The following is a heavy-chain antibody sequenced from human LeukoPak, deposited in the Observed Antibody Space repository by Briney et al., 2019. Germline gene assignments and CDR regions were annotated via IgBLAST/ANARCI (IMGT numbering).Heavy chain of an antibody. CDR3: ARGWCGSGSYSSWFDP. CDR2: INHSGST. CDR1: GGSLSGYY. J-gene: IGHJ5*02. Sequence: PSETLSLTCAVYGGSLSGYYWSWIRQPPGKGLGWIGEINHSGSTNYNPSLKSRVTISVDTSKNQFSLKLSSVTAADTAVYYCARGWCGSGSYSSWFDPWGQGTLVTVSS. D-gene: IGHD3-10*01. V-gene: IGHV4-34*01.